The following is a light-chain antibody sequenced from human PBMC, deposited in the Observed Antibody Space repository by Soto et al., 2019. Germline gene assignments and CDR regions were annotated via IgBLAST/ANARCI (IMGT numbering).Light chain of an antibody. J-gene: IGKJ3*01. CDR3: MQVLQTPVT. CDR1: QSLLHGSGYNY. V-gene: IGKV2-28*01. CDR2: LGS. Sequence: DIVLTQSPLSLPVTPGEPASISCRSSQSLLHGSGYNYLDWYLQKPGQSPQLLIQLGSMRASGVPDRFTGSGAGTDFTLKIRRLDAEDVGVYYCMQVLQTPVTFGPGTKVEI.